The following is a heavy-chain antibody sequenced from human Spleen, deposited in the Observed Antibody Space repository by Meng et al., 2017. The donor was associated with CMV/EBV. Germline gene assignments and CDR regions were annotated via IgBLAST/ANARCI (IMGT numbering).Heavy chain of an antibody. CDR3: ARGSSSYFDF. J-gene: IGHJ4*02. D-gene: IGHD6-6*01. V-gene: IGHV4-61*01. CDR1: GGSVTIRSYY. Sequence: CSLSGGSVTIRSYYWSWIRQPPGKGLEWLGYIYYTGSTSYNPSLKSRVTISLDTSKNQFSLRLSSVTAADTAVYYCARGSSSYFDFWGRGTLVTVSS. CDR2: IYYTGST.